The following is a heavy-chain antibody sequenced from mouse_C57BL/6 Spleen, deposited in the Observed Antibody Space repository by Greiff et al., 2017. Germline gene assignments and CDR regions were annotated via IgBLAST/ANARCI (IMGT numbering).Heavy chain of an antibody. Sequence: QVQLQHPGAELVRPGSSVKLSCKASGYTFTSYWMDWVKQRPGQGLEWIGNIYPSDSETHYNQKFKDKATLTVDKSSSTAYMQLSSLTSEDSAVYYCAREGEREGFDYWGQGTTLTVSS. V-gene: IGHV1-61*01. CDR1: GYTFTSYW. CDR2: IYPSDSET. CDR3: AREGEREGFDY. J-gene: IGHJ2*01.